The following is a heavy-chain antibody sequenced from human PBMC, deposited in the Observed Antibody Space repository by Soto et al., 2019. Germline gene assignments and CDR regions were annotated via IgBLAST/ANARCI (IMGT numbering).Heavy chain of an antibody. D-gene: IGHD6-6*01. Sequence: ASVKVSCKASGYTSTSYAMHWVRQAPGQRLEWMGWINAGNGNTKYSQKFQGRVTITRDTSASTAYMELSSLRSEDTAVYYCARSSYPYSSSPDAFDIWGQGTMVTVSS. CDR1: GYTSTSYA. V-gene: IGHV1-3*01. CDR2: INAGNGNT. CDR3: ARSSYPYSSSPDAFDI. J-gene: IGHJ3*02.